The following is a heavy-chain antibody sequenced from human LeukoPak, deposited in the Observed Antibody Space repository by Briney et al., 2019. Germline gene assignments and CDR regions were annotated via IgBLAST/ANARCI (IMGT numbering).Heavy chain of an antibody. CDR2: ISGIGGST. V-gene: IGHV3-23*01. D-gene: IGHD5-24*01. J-gene: IGHJ4*02. Sequence: GPSLRLSCAASGFTFSSYAMSWVRQAPGKGLEWVSAISGIGGSTYYADSVKGRFTISRDNSKNTLYLQMNSLRAEDTAVYYCAKWNKRWLQVSFLDYWGQGTLVTVSS. CDR1: GFTFSSYA. CDR3: AKWNKRWLQVSFLDY.